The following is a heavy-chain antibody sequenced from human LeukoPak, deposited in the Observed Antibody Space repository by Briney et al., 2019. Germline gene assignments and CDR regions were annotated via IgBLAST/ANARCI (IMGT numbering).Heavy chain of an antibody. J-gene: IGHJ4*02. D-gene: IGHD4-11*01. V-gene: IGHV4-59*11. CDR3: ATSYSNSPFDY. CDR1: GGSITSHY. CDR2: TFYSGST. Sequence: SETLSLTCSVSGGSITSHYWSWIRQPPGKGLEWIGNTFYSGSTNYNPSLKSRVTISVDTSKNQFSLRLISVTAADTAVYYCATSYSNSPFDYWGQGTLVTVPS.